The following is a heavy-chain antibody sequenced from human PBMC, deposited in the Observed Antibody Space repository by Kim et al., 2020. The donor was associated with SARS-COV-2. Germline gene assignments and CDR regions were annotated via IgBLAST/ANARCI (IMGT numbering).Heavy chain of an antibody. CDR3: ARDPYSSSYNYYGMDV. Sequence: GGSLRLSCAASGFTFSSYEMNWVRQAPGKGLEWVSYISSSGSTIYYADSVKGRCTISRDNAKNSLYLQMNSLRAEDTAVYYCARDPYSSSYNYYGMDVWGQGPTDPVSS. D-gene: IGHD6-13*01. CDR2: ISSSGSTI. J-gene: IGHJ6*02. V-gene: IGHV3-48*03. CDR1: GFTFSSYE.